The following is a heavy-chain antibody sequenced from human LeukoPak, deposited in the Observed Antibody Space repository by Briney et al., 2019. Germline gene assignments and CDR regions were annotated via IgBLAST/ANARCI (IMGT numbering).Heavy chain of an antibody. Sequence: PGGSLRLSCAASGFTFSSYAMHWVRQAPGKGLGWVAVISYDGSNKYYADSVKGRFTISRDNSKNTLYLQMNSLRAEDTAVYYCAKGYGSGSYYWFDPWGQGTLVTVSS. CDR2: ISYDGSNK. CDR3: AKGYGSGSYYWFDP. V-gene: IGHV3-30-3*01. D-gene: IGHD3-10*01. CDR1: GFTFSSYA. J-gene: IGHJ5*02.